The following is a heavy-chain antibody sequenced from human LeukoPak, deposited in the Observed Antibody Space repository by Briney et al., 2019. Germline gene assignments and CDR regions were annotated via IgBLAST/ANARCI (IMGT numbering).Heavy chain of an antibody. J-gene: IGHJ4*02. V-gene: IGHV3-53*01. D-gene: IGHD5-18*01. CDR3: ATPKEIQLWSPLDY. Sequence: GGSLRLSCAASGFTVSSNYMSWVRQAPGRGLEWVSVIYSGGSTYYADSVKGRFTISRDNSKNTLYLQMNSLRAEDTAVYYCATPKEIQLWSPLDYWGQGTLVTVSS. CDR1: GFTVSSNY. CDR2: IYSGGST.